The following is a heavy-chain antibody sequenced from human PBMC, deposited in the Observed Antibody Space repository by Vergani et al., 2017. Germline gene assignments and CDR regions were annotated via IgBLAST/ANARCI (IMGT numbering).Heavy chain of an antibody. CDR1: GGSISSSSYY. CDR2: IYYSGST. J-gene: IGHJ5*02. CDR3: ARQRDLTTVTTGWFDP. V-gene: IGHV4-39*01. D-gene: IGHD4-17*01. Sequence: QLQLQESGPGLVKPSETLSLTCTVSGGSISSSSYYWGWIRQPPGKGLEWIGGIYYSGSTYYNPSLKSRVTISVDTSKNQFSLKLSSVTAADTAVYYCARQRDLTTVTTGWFDPWGQGTLVTVSS.